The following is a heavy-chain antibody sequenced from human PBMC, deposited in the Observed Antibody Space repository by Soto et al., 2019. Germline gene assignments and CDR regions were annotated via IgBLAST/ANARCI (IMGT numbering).Heavy chain of an antibody. J-gene: IGHJ4*02. CDR2: IGPETGAT. CDR1: GYTFTGHY. Sequence: ASVKVSCKASGYTFTGHYMHWVRQAPEQGPEWMGEIGPETGATRYAQKFQGRVTMTRDMSITTVYMELNNLSPDDTAVYYCGRGRSGQIVVFYWGQGTPVTVSS. CDR3: GRGRSGQIVVFY. V-gene: IGHV1-2*02. D-gene: IGHD1-26*01.